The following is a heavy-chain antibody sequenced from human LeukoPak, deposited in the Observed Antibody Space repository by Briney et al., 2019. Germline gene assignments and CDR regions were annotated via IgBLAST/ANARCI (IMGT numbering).Heavy chain of an antibody. CDR2: INPSGGST. D-gene: IGHD3-16*01. CDR3: ARDGGSENYYYYGMDV. V-gene: IGHV1-46*01. CDR1: GYTFTSYY. J-gene: IGHJ6*02. Sequence: EASVKVSCKASGYTFTSYYMHWVRQAPGQGLEWMGIINPSGGSTSYAQKFQGWVTMTRDTSISTAYMELSRLRSDDTAVYYCARDGGSENYYYYGMDVWGQGTTVTVSS.